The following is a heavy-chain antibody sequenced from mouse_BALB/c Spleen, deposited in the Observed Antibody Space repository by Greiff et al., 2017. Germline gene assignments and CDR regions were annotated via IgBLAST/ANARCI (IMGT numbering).Heavy chain of an antibody. Sequence: VQLQQSGPQLVRPGASVKISCKASGYSFTSYWMHWVKQRPGQGLEWIGMIDPSDSETRLNQKFKDKATLTVDKSSSTAYMQLSSPTSEDSAVYYCAKGGFLGFAYWGQGTLVTVSA. CDR3: AKGGFLGFAY. J-gene: IGHJ3*01. V-gene: IGHV1-74*01. CDR1: GYSFTSYW. CDR2: IDPSDSET.